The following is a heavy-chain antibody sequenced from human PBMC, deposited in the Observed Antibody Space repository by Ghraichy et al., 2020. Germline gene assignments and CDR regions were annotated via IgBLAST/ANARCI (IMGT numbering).Heavy chain of an antibody. CDR1: GFTFTDYT. Sequence: SLNISCAASGFTFTDYTMHWVRQAPGKGLEWVAVVSYDGNSKYYADSVKGRFTISRDNSKNTLYLQMNSLRAEDTAVYYCARELTGAYYFDYWGQGTLVTVSS. CDR2: VSYDGNSK. CDR3: ARELTGAYYFDY. J-gene: IGHJ4*02. D-gene: IGHD7-27*01. V-gene: IGHV3-30-3*01.